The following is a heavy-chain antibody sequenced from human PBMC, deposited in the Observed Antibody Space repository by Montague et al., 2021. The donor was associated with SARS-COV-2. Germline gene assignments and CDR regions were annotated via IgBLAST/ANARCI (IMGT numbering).Heavy chain of an antibody. CDR1: GGSFSGYY. Sequence: SETLSLTCAVYGGSFSGYYWSWIRQPPGKGLEWIGEINHSGSTNYNPSLNSRVTISVDTYKNQFSLKLSSVTAADTAVYYCARARQDVVVPALGIGAYYYYYYMDVWGKGTTVTVSS. CDR3: ARARQDVVVPALGIGAYYYYYYMDV. CDR2: INHSGST. D-gene: IGHD2-2*01. V-gene: IGHV4-34*01. J-gene: IGHJ6*03.